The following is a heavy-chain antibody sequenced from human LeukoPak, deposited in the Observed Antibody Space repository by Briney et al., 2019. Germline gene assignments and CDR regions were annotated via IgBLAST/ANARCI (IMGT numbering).Heavy chain of an antibody. CDR1: GYTFTSYG. J-gene: IGHJ4*02. D-gene: IGHD3-3*01. V-gene: IGHV1-18*01. Sequence: ASVKVSCKASGYTFTSYGISGVRQAPGQGLEWMGWISSYDGNTNYAQKLQDRLTMTTDTSTSTVYMELRSLRSDDTAVYYCARDGVVTPYYFDYWGQGTLVTVSS. CDR3: ARDGVVTPYYFDY. CDR2: ISSYDGNT.